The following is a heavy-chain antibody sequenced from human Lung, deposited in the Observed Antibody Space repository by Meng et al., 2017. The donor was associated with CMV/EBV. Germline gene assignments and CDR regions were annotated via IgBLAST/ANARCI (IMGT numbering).Heavy chain of an antibody. CDR2: ISSSSSTI. Sequence: GGSLRLXCAASGFTFSSYSMNWVRQAPGKGLEWVSYISSSSSTIYYADSVKGRFTISRDNAKNSLYLQMNSLRAEDTAVYYCARALLGYCSSTSCSDVRYFDYWGQGTLVXVSS. V-gene: IGHV3-48*04. D-gene: IGHD2-2*01. J-gene: IGHJ4*02. CDR1: GFTFSSYS. CDR3: ARALLGYCSSTSCSDVRYFDY.